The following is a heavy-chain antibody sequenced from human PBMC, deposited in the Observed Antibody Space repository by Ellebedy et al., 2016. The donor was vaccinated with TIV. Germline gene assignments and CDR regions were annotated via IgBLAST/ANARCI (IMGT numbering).Heavy chain of an antibody. D-gene: IGHD3-9*01. CDR2: FYNAART. Sequence: GESLKISXAASGFTVSSNYMSWVRQAPGKGLEWVSGFYNAARTNYANSVKGRFTVSRDNSKNTLYLQMNSLRVEDTAIYYCARARVTGSVRRYHFDYWGQGTLVTVSS. CDR3: ARARVTGSVRRYHFDY. CDR1: GFTVSSNY. J-gene: IGHJ4*02. V-gene: IGHV3-53*01.